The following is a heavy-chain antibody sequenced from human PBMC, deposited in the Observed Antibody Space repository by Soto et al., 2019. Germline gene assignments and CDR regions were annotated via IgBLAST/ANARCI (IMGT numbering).Heavy chain of an antibody. V-gene: IGHV3-23*01. CDR2: ISGSGGGT. CDR1: GFTFSTYA. J-gene: IGHJ4*02. Sequence: PGGSLRLSCAASGFTFSTYAMSWVRQAPGKGLEWVSTISGSGGGTYYADSVRGRFTISRDKSRNTLYLQMNSLRAEDTAVYYCAKNPPPVYDFWSGFFPNLDHWGQGTLVTVSS. CDR3: AKNPPPVYDFWSGFFPNLDH. D-gene: IGHD3-3*01.